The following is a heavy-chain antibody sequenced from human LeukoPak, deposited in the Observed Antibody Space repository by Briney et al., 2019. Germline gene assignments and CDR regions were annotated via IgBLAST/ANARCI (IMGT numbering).Heavy chain of an antibody. J-gene: IGHJ4*02. V-gene: IGHV7-4-1*02. D-gene: IGHD2-15*01. CDR3: ARASCTGGTCPTFIDF. Sequence: ASVKVSCKVSGYTFTTYAMNWVRQAPGQGLEWMGWINTDTGNPTYAQGFTGRFVFSLDTSVSTAYLQISSLKAEDTAVYYCARASCTGGTCPTFIDFWGQGTLVTVSS. CDR1: GYTFTTYA. CDR2: INTDTGNP.